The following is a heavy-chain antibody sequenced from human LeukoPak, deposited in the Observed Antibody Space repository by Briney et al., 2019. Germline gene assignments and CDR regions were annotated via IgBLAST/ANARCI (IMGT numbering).Heavy chain of an antibody. CDR3: ARVYYCTNGVCYRWFDR. D-gene: IGHD2-8*01. Sequence: ASVKVSCKASGYTFTSYAMNWVRQAPGQGLEWMGWVNTNTGNPTYAQGFTGRFVFSLDTSVSTAYLQISSLKAADTAVYYCARVYYCTNGVCYRWFDRWDQGTLVTVSS. J-gene: IGHJ5*02. CDR1: GYTFTSYA. V-gene: IGHV7-4-1*02. CDR2: VNTNTGNP.